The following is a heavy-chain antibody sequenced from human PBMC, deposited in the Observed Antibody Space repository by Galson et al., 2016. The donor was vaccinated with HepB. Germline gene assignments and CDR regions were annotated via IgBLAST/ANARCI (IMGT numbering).Heavy chain of an antibody. Sequence: SLRLSCAASGFTFTSYAMRWVRQAPGNGLEWFSAINGGGGFTYYAASVKGRFTISRDNSKNTVYLQMNSLRAEDTAVYYCAKYRDHSSGYYPLDYWGQGTLVTVSS. V-gene: IGHV3-23*01. CDR1: GFTFTSYA. J-gene: IGHJ4*02. CDR3: AKYRDHSSGYYPLDY. CDR2: INGGGGFT. D-gene: IGHD3-22*01.